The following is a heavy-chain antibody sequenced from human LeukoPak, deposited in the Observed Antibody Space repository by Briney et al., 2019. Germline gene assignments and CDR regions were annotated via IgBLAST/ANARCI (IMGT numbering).Heavy chain of an antibody. D-gene: IGHD2-2*02. J-gene: IGHJ6*02. V-gene: IGHV1-18*01. CDR1: GYTFTSYG. Sequence: ASVKVSCKASGYTFTSYGISWVRQAPGQGLEWMGWISAYNGNTNYAQKFQGRVTMTRNTSISTAYMELSSLRSEDTAVYYCARVDCSSTSCYTYYYYYGMDVWGQGTTVTVSS. CDR3: ARVDCSSTSCYTYYYYYGMDV. CDR2: ISAYNGNT.